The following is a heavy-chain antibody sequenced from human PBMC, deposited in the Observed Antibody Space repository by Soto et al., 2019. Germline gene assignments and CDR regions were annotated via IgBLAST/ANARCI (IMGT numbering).Heavy chain of an antibody. CDR3: ARGRYGDY. CDR1: GYTFTTYG. V-gene: IGHV1-18*01. CDR2: ISAHNGNT. Sequence: QVHLVQSGAEVRKPGASVKVSCKGSGYTFTTYGITWVRQAPGQGLEWMGWISAHNGNTNYAQKLQGRVTVTRDTSTSTAYMELRNLRSDYTAVYYCARGRYGDYWGQGALVTVSS. D-gene: IGHD1-1*01. J-gene: IGHJ4*02.